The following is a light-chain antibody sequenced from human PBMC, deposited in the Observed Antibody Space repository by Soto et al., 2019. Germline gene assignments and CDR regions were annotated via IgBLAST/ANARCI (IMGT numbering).Light chain of an antibody. CDR1: QSISSW. CDR3: QQTYKTPLT. V-gene: IGKV1-39*01. Sequence: DIQMTQSPSTLSASVVDRVTITCRASQSISSWLAWYQQKPGKAPKLLIYLASSLSSGVPSKFSGSGSGTDFTLTISVLQPEDSATYYCQQTYKTPLTFGQGTKVDIK. CDR2: LAS. J-gene: IGKJ1*01.